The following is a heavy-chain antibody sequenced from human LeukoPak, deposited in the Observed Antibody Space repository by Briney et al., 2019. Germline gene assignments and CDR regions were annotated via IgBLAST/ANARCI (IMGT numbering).Heavy chain of an antibody. J-gene: IGHJ4*02. CDR1: GGSISSSNW. Sequence: SGTLSLTCAVSGGSISSSNWWSWVRQPPGKGLEWIGEIYHSGSTNYNPSLKSRVTISVDTSKNQFSLKLSSVTAADTAVYYCARDRGYSNYYFDYWGQGTLVTVSS. CDR3: ARDRGYSNYYFDY. V-gene: IGHV4-4*02. CDR2: IYHSGST. D-gene: IGHD4-11*01.